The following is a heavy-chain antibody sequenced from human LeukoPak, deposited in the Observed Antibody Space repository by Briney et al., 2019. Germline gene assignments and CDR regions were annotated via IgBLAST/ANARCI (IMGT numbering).Heavy chain of an antibody. CDR1: GFTFSNYA. V-gene: IGHV3-23*01. Sequence: GGSLRFSCAASGFTFSNYAMSWVRQAPGKGLEWVSAMSPSDGRTYYTDSLRGRFTISRDNSKNTLFLQMNSLRAEDTAIYYCAKTSYYGSGSELPDHWGQGSLVTVSS. CDR2: MSPSDGRT. CDR3: AKTSYYGSGSELPDH. J-gene: IGHJ4*02. D-gene: IGHD3-10*01.